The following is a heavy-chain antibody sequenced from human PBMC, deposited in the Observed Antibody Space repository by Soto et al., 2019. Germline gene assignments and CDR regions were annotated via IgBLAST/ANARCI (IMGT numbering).Heavy chain of an antibody. D-gene: IGHD3-3*01. CDR1: GFTLRSAW. Sequence: EVQLVESGGALVKPGGSLRLSCAASGFTLRSAWMNWVRQAPGKGLEWVGHIKSETDGGPPDYATPVKGRFSISRDDSKNILYLQMNSLKTDDTAAYYCVTYDFWSGFSSDDPWGQGTLVIVSS. CDR2: IKSETDGGPP. V-gene: IGHV3-15*07. CDR3: VTYDFWSGFSSDDP. J-gene: IGHJ5*02.